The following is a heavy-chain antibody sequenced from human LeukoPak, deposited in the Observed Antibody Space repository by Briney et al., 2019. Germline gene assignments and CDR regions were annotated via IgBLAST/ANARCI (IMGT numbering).Heavy chain of an antibody. CDR1: GGSISTTNW. Sequence: PSGTLSLTCGVSGGSISTTNWWTWVRQPPGEGLEWIGEVHLSGRAHYNPSLESRVTMSVDMSENHISLRLTSVTAADTAVYYCAREGGPYRPLDYSGQGTLVTVSS. J-gene: IGHJ4*02. CDR2: VHLSGRA. CDR3: AREGGPYRPLDY. V-gene: IGHV4-4*02.